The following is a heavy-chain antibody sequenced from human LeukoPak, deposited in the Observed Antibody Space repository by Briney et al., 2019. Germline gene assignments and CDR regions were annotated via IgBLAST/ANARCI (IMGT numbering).Heavy chain of an antibody. CDR1: GFTFSSYA. CDR3: ARVFSFYGMDV. V-gene: IGHV4-59*01. CDR2: IYYSGGT. Sequence: GSLRLSCAASGFTFSSYAMSWIRQPPGKGLEWIGYIYYSGGTNYNPSLKSRVTISVDTSKNQFSPKLSSVTAADTAVYYCARVFSFYGMDVWGQGTTVTVSS. J-gene: IGHJ6*02.